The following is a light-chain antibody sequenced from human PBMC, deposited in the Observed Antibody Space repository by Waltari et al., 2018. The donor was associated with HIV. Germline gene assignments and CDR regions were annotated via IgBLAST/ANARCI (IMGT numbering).Light chain of an antibody. CDR2: EDN. Sequence: SYELTQPPSLSVSPGHTAVISCPGTDLHKPYVCWYQLKTGHPPIWFISEDNKRPSGIPERFSGSNSGNTSTLTVTMAQSGDEAEYFCQSRDRGIVIFGRGTKLIVL. V-gene: IGLV3-1*01. J-gene: IGLJ2*01. CDR1: DLHKPY. CDR3: QSRDRGIVI.